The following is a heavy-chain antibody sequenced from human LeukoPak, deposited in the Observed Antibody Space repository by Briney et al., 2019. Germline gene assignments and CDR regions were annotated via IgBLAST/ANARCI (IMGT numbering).Heavy chain of an antibody. CDR1: GYSFTSYW. J-gene: IGHJ5*02. CDR2: IYPGDSDT. Sequence: GESLKISCKGSGYSFTSYWIGWVRQMPGKGLEWMGIIYPGDSDTRYSPSFQGQVTISADKSISTAYLQWSSLKASDTAMYYCAREVAVAAEGDWFDPWGQGTLVTVSS. D-gene: IGHD6-19*01. CDR3: AREVAVAAEGDWFDP. V-gene: IGHV5-51*01.